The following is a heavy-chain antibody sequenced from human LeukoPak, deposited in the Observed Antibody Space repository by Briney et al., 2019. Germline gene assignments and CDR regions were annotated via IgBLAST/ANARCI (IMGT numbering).Heavy chain of an antibody. D-gene: IGHD3-22*01. CDR3: AKDLTYESSGSVIDN. V-gene: IGHV3-43*01. CDR1: GSIFEDYT. Sequence: GGSRRLSCTASGSIFEDYTMHWVRKVPGQTLEWVSLVNWHGTTYYADSLKGRFTISRDNSKNSLYPQMDSLRTEDTAFYYCAKDLTYESSGSVIDNWGLGTLVTVSS. CDR2: VNWHGTT. J-gene: IGHJ4*02.